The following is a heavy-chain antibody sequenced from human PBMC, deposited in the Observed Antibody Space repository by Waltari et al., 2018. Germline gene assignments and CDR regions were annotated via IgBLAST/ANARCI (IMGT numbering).Heavy chain of an antibody. CDR2: MNPNSGNT. CDR3: ARGRGSSWYNYYYYYGMDV. D-gene: IGHD6-13*01. CDR1: GYTFTSYD. J-gene: IGHJ6*02. V-gene: IGHV1-8*01. Sequence: QVQLVQSGAEVKKPGASVKVSCKASGYTFTSYDINWVRQATGQGLEWMGWMNPNSGNTGYAQKFQGRVTMTRNTSISTAYMELSSLRSEDTAVYYCARGRGSSWYNYYYYYGMDVWGQGTTVTVSS.